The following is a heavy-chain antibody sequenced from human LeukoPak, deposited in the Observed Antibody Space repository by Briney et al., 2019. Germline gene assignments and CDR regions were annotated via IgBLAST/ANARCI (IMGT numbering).Heavy chain of an antibody. CDR1: GFTFSSYS. Sequence: GGSLRLSCAASGFTFSSYSMNWVRQAPGKGLEWVSSISSSSSYIYYADSVKGRFTISRDNAKNSLYLQMNSLRAEDTAVYYCARAVNYYDSSGFDCYYYGMDVWGQGTTVTVSS. D-gene: IGHD3-22*01. CDR2: ISSSSSYI. J-gene: IGHJ6*02. V-gene: IGHV3-21*01. CDR3: ARAVNYYDSSGFDCYYYGMDV.